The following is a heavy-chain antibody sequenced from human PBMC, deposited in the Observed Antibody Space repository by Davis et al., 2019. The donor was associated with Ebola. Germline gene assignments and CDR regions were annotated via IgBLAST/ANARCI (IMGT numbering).Heavy chain of an antibody. CDR1: GFSLSTNEGG. CDR3: VRKYYYSSGNSNFDY. CDR2: IYWDDVN. J-gene: IGHJ4*02. D-gene: IGHD3-10*01. V-gene: IGHV2-5*02. Sequence: SGPTQMKPTHTLTLTCTFSGFSLSTNEGGVRWVLQPPAKALDWLALIYWDDVNRYSPSLKIRLTITNDTSKTQVVLTMTNMDPVDTATYYCVRKYYYSSGNSNFDYWGQGTLVTVSS.